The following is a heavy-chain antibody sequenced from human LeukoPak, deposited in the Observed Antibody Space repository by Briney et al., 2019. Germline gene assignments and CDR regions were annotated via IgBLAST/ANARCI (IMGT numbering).Heavy chain of an antibody. CDR3: ARGSPLYYYYMDV. Sequence: ASVKVSCKASGYTFTGYYMHWVRQAPGQGLEWMGWINPNSGGTNYAQKFQGRVTTTRDTSISTAYMELSRLRSDDTAVYYCARGSPLYYYYMDVWGKGTTVTISS. CDR1: GYTFTGYY. CDR2: INPNSGGT. J-gene: IGHJ6*03. V-gene: IGHV1-2*02.